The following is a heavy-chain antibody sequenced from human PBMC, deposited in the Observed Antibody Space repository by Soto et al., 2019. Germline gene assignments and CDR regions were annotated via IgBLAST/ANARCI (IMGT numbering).Heavy chain of an antibody. CDR1: GESVSSNSAT. D-gene: IGHD3-16*02. CDR2: TYYRSTWYN. V-gene: IGHV6-1*01. CDR3: SSGLRGIYRYDMDV. Sequence: SQTLSLTCAISGESVSSNSATWHWVRQSPSRGLEWLGRTYYRSTWYNDYAVSVKSRITINPDQSKNQFSLQLNSVTPEDTAVYYCSSGLRGIYRYDMDVWGQGTTVTVSS. J-gene: IGHJ6*02.